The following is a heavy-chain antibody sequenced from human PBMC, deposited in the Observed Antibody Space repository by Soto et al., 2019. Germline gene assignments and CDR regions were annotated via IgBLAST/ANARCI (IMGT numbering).Heavy chain of an antibody. CDR1: GAALNSGNYY. CDR2: IYVTGAV. V-gene: IGHV4-31*03. J-gene: IGHJ5*02. CDR3: ARLRIATNNYKWFDP. Sequence: SETLSLTCSVSGAALNSGNYYWSWIRQVPGKGLEWIGHIYVTGAVDYNPSLRDRITISQETSERQFSLNLRLVTAADTAVYYCARLRIATNNYKWFDPWGQGTLVTVSS. D-gene: IGHD2-21*01.